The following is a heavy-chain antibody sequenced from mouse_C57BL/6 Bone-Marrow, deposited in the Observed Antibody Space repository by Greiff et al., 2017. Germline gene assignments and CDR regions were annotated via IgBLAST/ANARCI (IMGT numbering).Heavy chain of an antibody. Sequence: VQLQQPGAELVKPGASVTMSCKASGYTFTSYWITWVKQRPGQGLEWIGDIYPGSGSTNYNEKFKSKATLTVDTASSTAYMQLSSLTSEDSAVYYCARDTIVALDYWGQGTTLTVSS. CDR3: ARDTIVALDY. CDR2: IYPGSGST. V-gene: IGHV1-55*01. J-gene: IGHJ2*01. D-gene: IGHD2-1*01. CDR1: GYTFTSYW.